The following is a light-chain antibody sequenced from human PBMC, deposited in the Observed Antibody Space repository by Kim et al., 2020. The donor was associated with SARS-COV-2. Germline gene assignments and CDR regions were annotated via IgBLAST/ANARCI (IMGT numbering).Light chain of an antibody. V-gene: IGLV3-21*04. CDR2: YDS. Sequence: APGKTARVTCGGNIIGSKSVHWYQQKPGQAPVLVIYYDSDRPSGIPERFSGSNSGNTATLTISRVEAGDEADYYCQVWDSYSDHVVFGGGTQLTVL. J-gene: IGLJ2*01. CDR3: QVWDSYSDHVV. CDR1: IIGSKS.